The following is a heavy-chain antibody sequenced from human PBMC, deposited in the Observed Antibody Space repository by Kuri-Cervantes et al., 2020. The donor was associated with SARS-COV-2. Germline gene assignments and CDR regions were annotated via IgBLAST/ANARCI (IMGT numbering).Heavy chain of an antibody. Sequence: SCTVSGGSISGSSYYWGWIRQPPGKGLEWIGSIYYSGSTYYNPSLKSRVTISVDTSKNQFSLKLSSVAAADTAVYYCARQAIVLMVYATTFDYWGQGTLVTVSS. V-gene: IGHV4-39*01. CDR1: GGSISGSSYY. J-gene: IGHJ4*02. CDR3: ARQAIVLMVYATTFDY. CDR2: IYYSGST. D-gene: IGHD2-8*01.